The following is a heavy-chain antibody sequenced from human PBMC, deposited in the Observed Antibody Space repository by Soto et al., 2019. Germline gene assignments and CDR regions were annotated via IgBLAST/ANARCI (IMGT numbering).Heavy chain of an antibody. CDR2: IWYDGSNK. V-gene: IGHV3-33*01. D-gene: IGHD1-20*01. CDR1: GFTFSSYG. CDR3: ARGGPPLYNWNDDFDY. J-gene: IGHJ4*02. Sequence: QVQLVESGGGVVQPGRSLRLSCAASGFTFSSYGMHWVRQAPGKGLEWVAVIWYDGSNKYYADSVKGRFTISRDNSKNTLYLQMNSLRAEDTAVYYCARGGPPLYNWNDDFDYRCQGTLVTVSS.